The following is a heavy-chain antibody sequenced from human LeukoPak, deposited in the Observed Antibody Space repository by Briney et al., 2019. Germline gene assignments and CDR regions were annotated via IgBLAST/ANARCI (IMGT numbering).Heavy chain of an antibody. J-gene: IGHJ4*02. V-gene: IGHV3-72*01. D-gene: IGHD5-24*01. CDR3: ARDTRDGIDY. Sequence: GGSLRLSCAAPGFAFSDHYMDWVRQAPGKGLEWVGRTRNKADSYTTDYAASVKGRFTISRDDSKNSLFLQMNSLRTEGTAVYYCARDTRDGIDYWGQGTLVTVSS. CDR1: GFAFSDHY. CDR2: TRNKADSYTT.